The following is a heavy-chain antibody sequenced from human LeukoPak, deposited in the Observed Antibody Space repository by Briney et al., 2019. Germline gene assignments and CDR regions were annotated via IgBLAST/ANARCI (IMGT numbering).Heavy chain of an antibody. V-gene: IGHV1-8*01. Sequence: ASVKVSCKASGYTFTSSDINWVRQATGQGLEWMGWMNPNSGNTGYAQKFQGRVTMTRNTSISTAYMELSSLRSEDTAVYYCARIGRRVPWYYYMDVWGKGTTVTVSS. D-gene: IGHD6-6*01. CDR1: GYTFTSSD. J-gene: IGHJ6*03. CDR3: ARIGRRVPWYYYMDV. CDR2: MNPNSGNT.